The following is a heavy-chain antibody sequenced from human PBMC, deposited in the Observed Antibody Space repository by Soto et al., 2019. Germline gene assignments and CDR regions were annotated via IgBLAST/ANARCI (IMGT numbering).Heavy chain of an antibody. D-gene: IGHD2-2*01. CDR2: ISYDGSNK. CDR1: GFTFSSYG. CDR3: SPPPREGFDP. J-gene: IGHJ5*02. V-gene: IGHV3-30*03. Sequence: QVQLVESGGGVVQPGRSLRLSCAASGFTFSSYGMHWVRQAPGKGLEWVAVISYDGSNKYYADSVKGRFTISRDNSKNPLYLQMNSLRAEDTAVSGTSPPPREGFDPWGQGTLVTVSS.